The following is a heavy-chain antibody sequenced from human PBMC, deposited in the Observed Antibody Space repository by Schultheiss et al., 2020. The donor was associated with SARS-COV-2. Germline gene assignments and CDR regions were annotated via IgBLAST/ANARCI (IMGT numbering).Heavy chain of an antibody. CDR1: GFTFDDYA. CDR2: ISWNSGSI. J-gene: IGHJ5*02. V-gene: IGHV3-9*01. D-gene: IGHD7-27*01. CDR3: AKVLSGSLGWFDP. Sequence: GGSLRLSCAASGFTFDDYAMHWVRQAPGKGLEWVSGISWNSGSIGYADSVKGRFTISRDNAKNSLYLQMNSLRAEDTALYYCAKVLSGSLGWFDPWGQGTLVTVSS.